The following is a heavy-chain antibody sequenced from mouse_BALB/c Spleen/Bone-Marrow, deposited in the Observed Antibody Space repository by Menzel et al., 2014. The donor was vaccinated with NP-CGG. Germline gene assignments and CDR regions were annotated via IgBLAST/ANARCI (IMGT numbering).Heavy chain of an antibody. V-gene: IGHV1S135*01. CDR1: GYSFTGYN. CDR2: IDPYNGGT. CDR3: ASYGNYGWFAY. J-gene: IGHJ3*01. D-gene: IGHD2-1*01. Sequence: VHVKQSGPELEKPGASVKISCKASGYSFTGYNMNWVKQSNGKSLEWIGNIDPYNGGTNYYQKFKGKATLTVDKSSSTAYMHLNSLTSEDSAVYYCASYGNYGWFAYWGQGTLVTVSA.